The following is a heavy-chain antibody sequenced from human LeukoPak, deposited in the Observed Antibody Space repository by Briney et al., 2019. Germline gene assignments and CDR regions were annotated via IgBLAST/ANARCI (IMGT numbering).Heavy chain of an antibody. V-gene: IGHV4-34*01. CDR1: GGSFSGYY. CDR3: ARAVIAAASYFDY. Sequence: SETLSLTCAVYGGSFSGYYWSWIRQPPGKGLEWIGEIYHSGSTNYNPSLKSRVTISVDKSKNQFSLKLSSVTAADTAVYYCARAVIAAASYFDYWGQGTLVTVSS. J-gene: IGHJ4*02. D-gene: IGHD6-13*01. CDR2: IYHSGST.